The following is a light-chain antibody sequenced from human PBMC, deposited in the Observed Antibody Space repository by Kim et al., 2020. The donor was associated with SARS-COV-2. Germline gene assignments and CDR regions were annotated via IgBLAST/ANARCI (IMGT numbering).Light chain of an antibody. V-gene: IGKV1-12*01. J-gene: IGKJ2*01. CDR3: QQTNSFPNT. CDR2: AAS. CDR1: ESISSW. Sequence: SASVGDRVHSTRRASESISSWLAWYQQKPGNAPMVLIYAASSLQSGVPARFRGSGSETDFTLTISSLQPEDFATYYCQQTNSFPNTFGQGPKLEI.